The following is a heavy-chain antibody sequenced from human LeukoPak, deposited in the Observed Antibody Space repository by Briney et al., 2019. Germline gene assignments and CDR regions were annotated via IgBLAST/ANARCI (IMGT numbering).Heavy chain of an antibody. CDR2: IIPIFGTA. V-gene: IGHV1-69*01. CDR1: GGTFSSYA. Sequence: ASVKVSCKASGGTFSSYAISWVRQAPGQGLEWMGGIIPIFGTANYAQKFLGRVTITADESTSTAYMELSSLRSEDTAVYYCARRVHSSSWSSYFDYWGQETLVTVSS. CDR3: ARRVHSSSWSSYFDY. J-gene: IGHJ4*02. D-gene: IGHD6-13*01.